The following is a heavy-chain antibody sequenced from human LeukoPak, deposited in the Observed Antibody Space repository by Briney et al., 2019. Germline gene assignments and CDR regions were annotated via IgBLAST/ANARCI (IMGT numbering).Heavy chain of an antibody. CDR3: ARESGYGDYGWFDP. D-gene: IGHD4-17*01. V-gene: IGHV4-38-2*02. J-gene: IGHJ5*02. CDR2: IYHSGST. Sequence: PSETLSLTCTVSGYSISSGYYWGWIRQPPGKGLEWIGSIYHSGSTYYNPSLKSRVTISVDTSKNQFSLKLSSVTAADTAVYYCARESGYGDYGWFDPWGQGTLVTVSS. CDR1: GYSISSGYY.